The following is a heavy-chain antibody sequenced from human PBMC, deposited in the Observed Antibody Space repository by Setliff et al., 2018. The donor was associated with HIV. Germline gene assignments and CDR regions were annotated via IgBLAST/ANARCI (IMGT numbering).Heavy chain of an antibody. D-gene: IGHD6-13*01. CDR1: GYSISSGYY. CDR3: ARDFKRYNSPCRFDP. V-gene: IGHV4-38-2*02. Sequence: PSETLSLTCAVSGYSISSGYYWGWIRQPPGKGLEWIGSIYHSGSTYYNPSLKSRVTISVDKSQNQLSLKLSSVTAADTAVYYCARDFKRYNSPCRFDPWGQGTLVTVSS. J-gene: IGHJ5*02. CDR2: IYHSGST.